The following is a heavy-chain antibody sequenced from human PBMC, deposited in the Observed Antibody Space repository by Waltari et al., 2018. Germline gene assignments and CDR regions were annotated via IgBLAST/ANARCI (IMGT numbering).Heavy chain of an antibody. CDR3: ARDRGGYSTAPGY. CDR1: GYTFTRYA. CDR2: INAGNGNT. V-gene: IGHV1-3*01. J-gene: IGHJ4*02. Sequence: QVQLVQSGAEVKKPGASVKVSCQASGYTFTRYAMPWVRRAPGQRLEWMGWINAGNGNTKYSQKFQGRVTITRDTSASTAYMELSSLRSEDTAVYYCARDRGGYSTAPGYWGQGTLVTVSS. D-gene: IGHD6-13*01.